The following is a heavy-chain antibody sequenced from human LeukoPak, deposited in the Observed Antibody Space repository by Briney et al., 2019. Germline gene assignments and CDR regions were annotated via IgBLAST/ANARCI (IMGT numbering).Heavy chain of an antibody. CDR3: ARISQKYFDY. J-gene: IGHJ4*02. Sequence: GGSLRLSCAASGFTFSSYAMHWVRQAPGKGLEWVSVIYSGGSTYYADSVKGRFTISRDNSKNTLYLQMNSLRAEDTAVYYCARISQKYFDYWGQGTLVTVSS. CDR1: GFTFSSYA. V-gene: IGHV3-53*01. CDR2: IYSGGST.